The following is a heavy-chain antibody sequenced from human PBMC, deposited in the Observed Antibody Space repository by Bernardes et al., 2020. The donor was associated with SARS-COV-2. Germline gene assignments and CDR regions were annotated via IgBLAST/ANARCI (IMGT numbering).Heavy chain of an antibody. J-gene: IGHJ4*02. Sequence: SESLSLTCTVSGGSISSYYWSWIRQPPGKGLEWIGYIYGVGTNYNPALKSGVTISDDTSKNQFSLNVNSVTAADTAVYYCARQTVLFWFGESSGPSNFDYWGQGALVTVSS. CDR2: IYGVGT. CDR3: ARQTVLFWFGESSGPSNFDY. D-gene: IGHD3-10*01. CDR1: GGSISSYY. V-gene: IGHV4-59*08.